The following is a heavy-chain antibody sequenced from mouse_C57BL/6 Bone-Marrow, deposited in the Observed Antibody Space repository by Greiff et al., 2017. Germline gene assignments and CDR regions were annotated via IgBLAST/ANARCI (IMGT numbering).Heavy chain of an antibody. CDR3: ADQERYFDV. D-gene: IGHD3-2*02. Sequence: QVQLQQSGAELANPGASVKLSCKASGYTFTSYWMPWVQQRPGQGLEWIGYINPSSGYTKYNQKFKDKATLTADKSSSTAYMQLSSLTYEDSAVYYRADQERYFDVWGTGTTVTVSS. V-gene: IGHV1-7*01. CDR1: GYTFTSYW. J-gene: IGHJ1*03. CDR2: INPSSGYT.